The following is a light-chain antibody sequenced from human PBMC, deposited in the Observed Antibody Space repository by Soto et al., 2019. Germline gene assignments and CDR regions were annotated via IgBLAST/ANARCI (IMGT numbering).Light chain of an antibody. V-gene: IGLV2-23*03. CDR1: SSDVGSYNF. Sequence: QSVLTQPASVSGSPGQSITISCTGTSSDVGSYNFVSWYQQHPGKAPKVMIYEGTKRPSGVSNRFSGSKSGNMASLTISGLQAEDEADYYCCSDGGSSNFVIFGGGTKVTVL. J-gene: IGLJ2*01. CDR3: CSDGGSSNFVI. CDR2: EGT.